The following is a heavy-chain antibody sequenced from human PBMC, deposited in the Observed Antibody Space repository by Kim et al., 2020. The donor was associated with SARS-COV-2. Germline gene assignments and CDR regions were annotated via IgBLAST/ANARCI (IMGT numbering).Heavy chain of an antibody. J-gene: IGHJ6*02. V-gene: IGHV3-11*04. CDR2: ISSSGSTI. Sequence: GGSLRLSCAASGFTFSDYYMSWIRQAPGKGLEWVSYISSSGSTIYYADSVKGRFTISRDNAKNSLYLQMNSLRAEDTAVYYCARGWYSSSWGYYYYGMDVWGQGTTVTVSS. CDR3: ARGWYSSSWGYYYYGMDV. D-gene: IGHD6-13*01. CDR1: GFTFSDYY.